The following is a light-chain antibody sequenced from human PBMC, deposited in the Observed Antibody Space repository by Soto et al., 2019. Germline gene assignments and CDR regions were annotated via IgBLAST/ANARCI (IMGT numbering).Light chain of an antibody. CDR2: SNN. J-gene: IGLJ2*01. CDR1: SSNIGSNT. CDR3: AAWDDSLNGPHVV. V-gene: IGLV1-44*01. Sequence: QSVLTQPPSASGTPGQRVTISCPGSSSNIGSNTVNWYQQLPGTAPKLLIYSNNQRPSAVPDRFSGSKSGTAASLAISGLQSEDEADYYCAAWDDSLNGPHVVFGGGTQLTVL.